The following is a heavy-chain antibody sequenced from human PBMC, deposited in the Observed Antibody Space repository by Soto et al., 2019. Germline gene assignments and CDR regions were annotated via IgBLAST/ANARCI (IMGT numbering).Heavy chain of an antibody. CDR2: ISYDGSNK. Sequence: QVQLVESGGGVVQPGRSLRLSCAASGFTFSSYAMHWVRQAPGKGLEWVAVISYDGSNKYYADSVKVRFTISRDNSKNTLYLQMNSLRAEDTAVYYCARPDLAGGSYPDYWGQGTLVTVSS. CDR3: ARPDLAGGSYPDY. D-gene: IGHD1-26*01. J-gene: IGHJ4*02. V-gene: IGHV3-30-3*01. CDR1: GFTFSSYA.